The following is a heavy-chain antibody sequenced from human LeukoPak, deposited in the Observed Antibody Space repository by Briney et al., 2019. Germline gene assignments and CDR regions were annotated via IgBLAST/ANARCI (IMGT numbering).Heavy chain of an antibody. J-gene: IGHJ5*02. V-gene: IGHV4-59*08. CDR2: IYYSGST. Sequence: SETLSLTCTVSGGSISSYYWSWIRQPPGKGLEWIGYIYYSGSTNYNPSLKSRVTISVDTSKNQFSLKLSSVTAADTAVYYCARRITMVRGGRAWFDPWGQGTLVTVSS. D-gene: IGHD3-10*01. CDR3: ARRITMVRGGRAWFDP. CDR1: GGSISSYY.